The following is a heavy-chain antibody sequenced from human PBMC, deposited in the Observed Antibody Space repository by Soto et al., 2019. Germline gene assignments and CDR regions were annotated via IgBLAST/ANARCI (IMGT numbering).Heavy chain of an antibody. CDR2: ISGSGGST. CDR1: GFTFSSYA. Sequence: PGGSLRLSCAASGFTFSSYAMSWVRQAPGKGLEWVSAISGSGGSTYYAHSVKGRFTISRDNSKNTLYLQMNSLRAEDTAVYYCAKDLIEGQYYDFWSGYSRFDYWGQGTLVTVSS. D-gene: IGHD3-3*01. V-gene: IGHV3-23*01. J-gene: IGHJ4*02. CDR3: AKDLIEGQYYDFWSGYSRFDY.